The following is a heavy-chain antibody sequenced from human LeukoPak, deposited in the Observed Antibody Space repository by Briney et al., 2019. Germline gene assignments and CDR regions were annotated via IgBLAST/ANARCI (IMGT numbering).Heavy chain of an antibody. V-gene: IGHV4-34*01. D-gene: IGHD4-17*01. J-gene: IGHJ4*02. CDR1: GGSFSGYY. Sequence: SETLSLTCAVYGGSFSGYYWSWIRQPPGKGLEWIGEINHSGSTNYNPSLKSRVTISVDTSKNQFPLKLSSVTAADTAVYYCARLPTVTFFDYWGQGTLVTVSS. CDR3: ARLPTVTFFDY. CDR2: INHSGST.